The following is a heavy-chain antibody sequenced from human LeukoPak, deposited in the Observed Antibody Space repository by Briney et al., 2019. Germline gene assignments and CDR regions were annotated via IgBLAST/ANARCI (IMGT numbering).Heavy chain of an antibody. CDR3: AREGGPYRPLDY. CDR1: GGSIGTYY. Sequence: SETLSLTCSVSGGSIGTYYWSWIRQPPGKGLEWIGYISYIGSTIYNPSLESRVIISVDRSKNQFSLKLSSVSAADTAVYYCAREGGPYRPLDYTGQGLLVTVSS. V-gene: IGHV4-59*12. J-gene: IGHJ4*02. CDR2: ISYIGST.